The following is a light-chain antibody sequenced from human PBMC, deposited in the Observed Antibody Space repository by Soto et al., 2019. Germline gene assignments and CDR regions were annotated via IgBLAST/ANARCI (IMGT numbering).Light chain of an antibody. J-gene: IGLJ1*01. CDR3: NSFTSSNTLPYV. Sequence: QSVLTQPASVSGSSGQPITISCSGTNSDIGSYNYVSWYQQHPGKAPKLIGFEVNNRPSGISDRFSGSKSGTTASLTISGLQTEYEAVYYCNSFTSSNTLPYVFGTGTKAPS. V-gene: IGLV2-14*01. CDR1: NSDIGSYNY. CDR2: EVN.